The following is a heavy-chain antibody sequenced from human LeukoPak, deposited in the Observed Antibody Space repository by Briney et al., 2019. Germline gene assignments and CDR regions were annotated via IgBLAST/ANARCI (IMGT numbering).Heavy chain of an antibody. Sequence: PSETLSLTCTVSGGSISSYYWSWIRQPPGKGLEWIGYIYYSGSTNYNPSLKSRVTISVDTSKNQFSLKLSSVTAADTAVYYCARDAPTKSYDFWSGYYAFDIWGPGTMVTVSS. V-gene: IGHV4-59*01. CDR2: IYYSGST. D-gene: IGHD3-3*01. CDR1: GGSISSYY. J-gene: IGHJ3*02. CDR3: ARDAPTKSYDFWSGYYAFDI.